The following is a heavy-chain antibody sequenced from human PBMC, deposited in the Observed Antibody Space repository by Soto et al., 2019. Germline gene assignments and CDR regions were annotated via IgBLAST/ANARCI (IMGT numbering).Heavy chain of an antibody. D-gene: IGHD2-15*01. Sequence: GASVKVSCKASGGTFSSYAISWVRRAPGQGLEWMGGIIPIFGTANYAQKFQGRVTITADESTSTAYMELSSLRSEDTAVYYCARDQGYCSGGSCSTYGMDVWGQGTTVTVSS. CDR3: ARDQGYCSGGSCSTYGMDV. CDR1: GGTFSSYA. J-gene: IGHJ6*02. V-gene: IGHV1-69*13. CDR2: IIPIFGTA.